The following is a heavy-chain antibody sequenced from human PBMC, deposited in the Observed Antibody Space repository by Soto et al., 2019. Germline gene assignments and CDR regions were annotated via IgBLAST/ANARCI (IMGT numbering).Heavy chain of an antibody. D-gene: IGHD6-6*01. CDR2: IYYSGTT. V-gene: IGHV4-30-4*01. CDR3: VREVGELDYSSSSDAFDI. J-gene: IGHJ3*02. CDR1: GGSISSGDYY. Sequence: QVQLQESGPGLVKPSQTLSLTCTVSGGSISSGDYYWSWVRQPPGKGLEWIAYIYYSGTTYYNPSLKSRVTMSRETSKNQFSLQLESVTAADTAVYYCVREVGELDYSSSSDAFDIWGQGTMVTVSS.